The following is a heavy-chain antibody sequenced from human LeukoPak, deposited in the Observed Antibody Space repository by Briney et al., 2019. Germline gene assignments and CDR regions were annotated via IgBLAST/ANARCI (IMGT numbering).Heavy chain of an antibody. CDR2: ISSDGSNK. D-gene: IGHD2-2*01. V-gene: IGHV3-30*18. Sequence: GRSLRLSCAASGFTFSTYGMHWVRQAPGKGLEWVAVISSDGSNKNYADSVKGRLAISRDNSKNTVYLQMNSLRAEDTAVYYCAKGAPGNIVVLSATVHYGMDVWGQGTTVTVSS. CDR1: GFTFSTYG. J-gene: IGHJ6*02. CDR3: AKGAPGNIVVLSATVHYGMDV.